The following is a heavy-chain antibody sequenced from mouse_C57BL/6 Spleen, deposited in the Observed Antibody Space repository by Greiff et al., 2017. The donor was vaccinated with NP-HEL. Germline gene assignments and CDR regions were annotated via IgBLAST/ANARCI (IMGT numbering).Heavy chain of an antibody. CDR2: INPNNGGT. J-gene: IGHJ2*01. CDR1: GYTFTDYY. V-gene: IGHV1-26*01. Sequence: VQLQQSGPELVKPGASVKISCKASGYTFTDYYMNWVKQSHGKSLEWIGDINPNNGGTSYIQKFKGKATLTVDKSSSTAYMELRSLTSEDSAVYYLARSDGYYFDYWGQGTTLTVSS. D-gene: IGHD2-3*01. CDR3: ARSDGYYFDY.